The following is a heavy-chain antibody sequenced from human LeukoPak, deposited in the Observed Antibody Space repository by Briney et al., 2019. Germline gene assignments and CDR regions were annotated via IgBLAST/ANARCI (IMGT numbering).Heavy chain of an antibody. CDR1: GGSISIYY. D-gene: IGHD3-10*01. Sequence: SETLSLTCTVSGGSISIYYWSWIRQPAGKGLEWIGYIYTSGSTNYNPSLKSRVTISVDTSKNHFSLKLSSVTAADTAVYYCARHPITTVRGVIAGFDPWGPGTMVTVSS. V-gene: IGHV4-4*09. CDR2: IYTSGST. J-gene: IGHJ5*02. CDR3: ARHPITTVRGVIAGFDP.